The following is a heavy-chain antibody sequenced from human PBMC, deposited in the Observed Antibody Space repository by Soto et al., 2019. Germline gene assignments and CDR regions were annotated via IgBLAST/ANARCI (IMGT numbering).Heavy chain of an antibody. CDR2: IYYSGST. D-gene: IGHD3-9*01. CDR3: ARAATYYDILTGYYYYFDY. Sequence: PTETLSLTCTFSGCSNSSYYWSWIPQPPGKGLEWIGYIYYSGSTNYNPSLKSRVTISVDTSKNQFSLKLSSVTAADTAVYYCARAATYYDILTGYYYYFDYWGQGTLVTVSS. CDR1: GCSNSSYY. J-gene: IGHJ4*02. V-gene: IGHV4-59*01.